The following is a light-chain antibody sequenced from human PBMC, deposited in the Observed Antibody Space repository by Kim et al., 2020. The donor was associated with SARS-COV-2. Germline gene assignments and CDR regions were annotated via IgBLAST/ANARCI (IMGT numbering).Light chain of an antibody. V-gene: IGLV7-43*01. Sequence: QAVVTQEPSVTVSPGGTVTLTCASSAGAVTSAYYPNWFQQKPGQEPRALIYGTSKKHSWTPARFSGSILGGKAALTLSGVQPEDEAEYYCLLYYDNSWVFGGGTQLTVL. J-gene: IGLJ3*02. CDR3: LLYYDNSWV. CDR2: GTS. CDR1: AGAVTSAYY.